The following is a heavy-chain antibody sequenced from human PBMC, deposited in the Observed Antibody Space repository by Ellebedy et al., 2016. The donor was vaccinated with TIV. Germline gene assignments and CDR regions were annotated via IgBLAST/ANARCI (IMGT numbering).Heavy chain of an antibody. D-gene: IGHD3-9*01. J-gene: IGHJ5*02. V-gene: IGHV3-64*04. Sequence: GESLKISCSASGFTFSSYAMHWVRQAPGKGLEYVSAIVGNGGSTYYADSVKGRFTISRDNSKNTLYLQMNSLRAEDTAVYYCARDYGYFDWLENWFDPWGQGTLVTVSS. CDR2: IVGNGGST. CDR1: GFTFSSYA. CDR3: ARDYGYFDWLENWFDP.